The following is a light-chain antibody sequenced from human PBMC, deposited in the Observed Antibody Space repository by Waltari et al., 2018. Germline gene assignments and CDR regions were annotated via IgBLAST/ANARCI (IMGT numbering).Light chain of an antibody. CDR2: GNGDGGH. J-gene: IGLJ2*01. Sequence: QLVVTQSPSASASLGASVKLTCPLSSDHATYAIAWHQHRSEKAPRFLMRGNGDGGHTKGDGVPDRFSGSSSGAERYLTISSLQSEDEADYYCQSWDTDTVVFGGGTKVTVL. CDR1: SDHATYA. V-gene: IGLV4-69*01. CDR3: QSWDTDTVV.